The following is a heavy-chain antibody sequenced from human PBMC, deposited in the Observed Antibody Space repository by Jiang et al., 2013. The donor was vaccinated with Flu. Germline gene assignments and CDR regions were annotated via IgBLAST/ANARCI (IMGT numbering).Heavy chain of an antibody. D-gene: IGHD6-19*01. V-gene: IGHV3-30-3*01. J-gene: IGHJ4*02. Sequence: VQPGRSLRLSCAASGFTFSSYAMHWVRQAPGKGLEWVAVISYDGSNKYYADSVKGRFTISRDNSKNTLYLQMNSLRAEDTAVYYCARDRYSSGCLDYWGQGTLVTVSS. CDR3: ARDRYSSGCLDY. CDR2: ISYDGSNK. CDR1: GFTFSSYA.